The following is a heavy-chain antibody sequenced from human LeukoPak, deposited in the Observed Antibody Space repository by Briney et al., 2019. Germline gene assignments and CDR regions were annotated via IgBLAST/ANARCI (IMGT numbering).Heavy chain of an antibody. CDR2: IHQSGST. J-gene: IGHJ4*02. CDR1: GGSISSDNW. Sequence: SGTLSLTCAVSGGSISSDNWWSWVRQPPGKGLEWVGEIHQSGSTNYNPSLKSRVTMTVDKSKSQFSLKLGSVTAADTAVYYCARRNYYDSTGYYNNWGRGTLVTVSS. V-gene: IGHV4-4*02. CDR3: ARRNYYDSTGYYNN. D-gene: IGHD3-22*01.